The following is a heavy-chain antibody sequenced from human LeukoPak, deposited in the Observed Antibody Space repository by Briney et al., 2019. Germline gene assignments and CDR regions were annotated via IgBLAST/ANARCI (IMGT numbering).Heavy chain of an antibody. Sequence: SVKVSCKASGYTFTYRYLHWVRQAPGQALEWMGWITPFNGNTNYAQKFQDRVTITRDRSMSTAYMELSSLRSEDTAMYYCASDHCSSTSCGFDPWGQGTLVTVSS. V-gene: IGHV1-45*02. CDR1: GYTFTYRY. D-gene: IGHD2-2*01. CDR2: ITPFNGNT. J-gene: IGHJ5*02. CDR3: ASDHCSSTSCGFDP.